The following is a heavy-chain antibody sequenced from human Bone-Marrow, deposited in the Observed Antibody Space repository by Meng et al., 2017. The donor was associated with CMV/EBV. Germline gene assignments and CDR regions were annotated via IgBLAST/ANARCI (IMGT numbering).Heavy chain of an antibody. CDR2: ISSSSSYI. D-gene: IGHD3-3*01. CDR1: GFTFSSYS. Sequence: GESLKISCAASGFTFSSYSMNWVRQAPGKGLEWVSSISSSSSYIYYADSVKGRFTISRDNAKNSLYLQMNSLRAEDTAVYYCARDTSDFWSGYHYYYYGMDVWGQGTTVTFSS. J-gene: IGHJ6*02. V-gene: IGHV3-21*01. CDR3: ARDTSDFWSGYHYYYYGMDV.